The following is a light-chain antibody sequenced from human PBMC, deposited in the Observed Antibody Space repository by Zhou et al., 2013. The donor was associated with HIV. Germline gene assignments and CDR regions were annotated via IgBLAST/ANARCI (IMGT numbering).Light chain of an antibody. Sequence: QSADTLSLSPGERVTISCRASQTVSSNLAWYQQKPGQSPRLLIYGGSKRATGVPDRFSGGGSGTDFTLTISRLEAEDFAVYYCQQFGSSPLFTFGPGTKVDMK. CDR2: GGS. J-gene: IGKJ3*01. CDR1: QTVSSN. CDR3: QQFGSSPLFT. V-gene: IGKV3-20*01.